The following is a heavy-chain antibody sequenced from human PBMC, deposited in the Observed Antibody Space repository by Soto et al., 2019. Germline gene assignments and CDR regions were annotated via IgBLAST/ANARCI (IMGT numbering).Heavy chain of an antibody. CDR2: IYHSGST. CDR1: GDSISSYY. CDR3: ARHYCRGGSCYLDY. Sequence: QVQLQESGPGLVKPSGTLSLTCTVSGDSISSYYWSWIRQPPGKGLEWIGNIYHSGSTNYSPSLKSRVTISVDTSKNQCSLKLTSVTAADTAVYSCARHYCRGGSCYLDYWGQGTLVTVSS. V-gene: IGHV4-59*08. D-gene: IGHD2-15*01. J-gene: IGHJ4*02.